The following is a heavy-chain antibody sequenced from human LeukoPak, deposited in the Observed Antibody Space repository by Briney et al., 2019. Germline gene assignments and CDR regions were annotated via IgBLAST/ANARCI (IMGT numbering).Heavy chain of an antibody. CDR3: ARAGRGVAPNFDS. Sequence: KSSETLSLTCSVSGGSINSYYWNWIRQPPERGLEWIGYIYSSGNTNYNPSLKSRVTISLDTSKSQFSLKMSSVMTEDTAVYFCARAGRGVAPNFDSWGQGTLVTVSS. D-gene: IGHD5-12*01. V-gene: IGHV4-59*01. J-gene: IGHJ4*02. CDR2: IYSSGNT. CDR1: GGSINSYY.